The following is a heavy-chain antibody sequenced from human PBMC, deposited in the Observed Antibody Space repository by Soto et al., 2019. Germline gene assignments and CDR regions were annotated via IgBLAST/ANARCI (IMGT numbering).Heavy chain of an antibody. CDR1: GGSVNTAPYH. J-gene: IGHJ4*02. CDR3: ARDHPSYYDTSGYYPYFDF. V-gene: IGHV4-61*01. D-gene: IGHD3-22*01. CDR2: IYYTGST. Sequence: SETLSLTCTVSGGSVNTAPYHWSWIRQSPRNGLEWIGNIYYTGSTNYNPSFESRVAISLDTSNNQFSLMLTSLTAADTAVYFCARDHPSYYDTSGYYPYFDFWGQGTLVTVSS.